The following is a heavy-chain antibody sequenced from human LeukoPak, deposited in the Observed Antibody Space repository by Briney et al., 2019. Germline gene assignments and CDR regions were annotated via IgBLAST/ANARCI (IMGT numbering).Heavy chain of an antibody. CDR1: GGSISSYY. Sequence: PSETLSLTCTVSGGSISSYYWSWIRQPPGKGLGWIGYIYYSGSTNYNPSLKSRVTISVDTSKNQFSLKLSSVTAADTAVYYCARGRRRNRRGYSSSSVDLDYWGQGTLVTVSS. CDR2: IYYSGST. V-gene: IGHV4-59*12. D-gene: IGHD6-6*01. J-gene: IGHJ4*02. CDR3: ARGRRRNRRGYSSSSVDLDY.